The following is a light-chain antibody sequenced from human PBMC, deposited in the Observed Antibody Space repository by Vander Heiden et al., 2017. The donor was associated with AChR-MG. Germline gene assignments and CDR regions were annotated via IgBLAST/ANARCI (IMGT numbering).Light chain of an antibody. CDR1: QTVGSI. J-gene: IGKJ1*01. CDR3: VLKNTWRRA. CDR2: AAS. Sequence: EIVMTQSPATLSVSSGERATLSCRASQTVGSILAWYQQKPGQAPRLRIYAASTRTPGIAARFSGSGSGTEFPLAVGSLQSKDFAVYCCVLKNTWRRAFGQGTRLEIK. V-gene: IGKV3-15*01.